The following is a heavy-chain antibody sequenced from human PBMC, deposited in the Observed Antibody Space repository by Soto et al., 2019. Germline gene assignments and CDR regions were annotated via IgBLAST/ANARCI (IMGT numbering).Heavy chain of an antibody. J-gene: IGHJ6*02. D-gene: IGHD3-10*01. CDR2: INGDGSRS. Sequence: EVQLVESGGGLVKPGGSLRLSCATSGFTFSDYWIHWVRQAPGKGLVWVSRINGDGSRSDYADSVKGRFTIYRDNAENTVYLQMNSLSAEDTAVYFCARGIRGKYGMDVWGHGTTITVSS. CDR1: GFTFSDYW. CDR3: ARGIRGKYGMDV. V-gene: IGHV3-74*01.